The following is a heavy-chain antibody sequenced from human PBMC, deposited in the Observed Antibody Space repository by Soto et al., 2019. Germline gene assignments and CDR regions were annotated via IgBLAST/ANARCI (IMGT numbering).Heavy chain of an antibody. D-gene: IGHD6-13*01. CDR1: GFTFSSYG. V-gene: IGHV3-30*18. J-gene: IGHJ5*02. CDR2: ISYDGSNK. CDR3: AKDYVGGGQQLKRWYNGFDP. Sequence: QVQLVESGGGVVQPGRSLRLSCAAYGFTFSSYGMHWVRQAPGKGLEWVAVISYDGSNKYYADSVKGRFTISRDNSKNTLYLQMNSLRAEDTAVYYCAKDYVGGGQQLKRWYNGFDPWGQGTLVTVSS.